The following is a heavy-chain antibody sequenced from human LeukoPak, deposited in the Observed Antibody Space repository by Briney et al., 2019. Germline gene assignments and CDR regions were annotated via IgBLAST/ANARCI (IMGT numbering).Heavy chain of an antibody. J-gene: IGHJ4*02. CDR3: AKRLDYFDY. CDR2: ISSSGGST. V-gene: IGHV3-23*01. CDR1: GFTFSSYA. Sequence: GGSLRLSSAASGFTFSSYAMSWVRQAPGKGLEWVSGISSSGGSTYYTDSVKGRFTISRDNSKDTLYLQMNSLRAEDTAVYYCAKRLDYFDYWGQGTLVTVSS.